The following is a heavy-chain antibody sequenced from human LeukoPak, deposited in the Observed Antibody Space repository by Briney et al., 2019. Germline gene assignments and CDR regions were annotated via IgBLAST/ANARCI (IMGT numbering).Heavy chain of an antibody. Sequence: GALRLSCAASGFTFSYYNMNWVRQAPGKGLEGGSYISSSSSIIYYADSVKGRFTISRNHDKNSQYLQKNSLRAEDTAVFYCARTRGFPLFYLDYWGQGTLVTVSS. CDR2: ISSSSSII. CDR1: GFTFSYYN. CDR3: ARTRGFPLFYLDY. J-gene: IGHJ4*02. D-gene: IGHD2-21*01. V-gene: IGHV3-48*01.